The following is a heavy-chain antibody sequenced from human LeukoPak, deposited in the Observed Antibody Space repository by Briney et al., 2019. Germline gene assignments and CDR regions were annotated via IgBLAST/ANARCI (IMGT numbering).Heavy chain of an antibody. D-gene: IGHD3-22*01. J-gene: IGHJ6*03. CDR1: GYTFTSYG. Sequence: GASVKVSCKASGYTFTSYGISWVRQAPGQGLEWMGWISAYNGNTNYAQKLQGRVTMTTDTSTSTAYMELRSLRSDDTAVYYCARLSYDSRIYNYYYYYMDVWGKGTTVTISS. CDR3: ARLSYDSRIYNYYYYYMDV. V-gene: IGHV1-18*01. CDR2: ISAYNGNT.